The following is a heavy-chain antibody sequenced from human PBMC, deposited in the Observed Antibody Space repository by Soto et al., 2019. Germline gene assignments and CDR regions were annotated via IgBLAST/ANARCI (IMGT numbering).Heavy chain of an antibody. Sequence: GGSLRLSCAASGFTFSSYSMNWVRQAPGKGLEWVSYISSSSSTIYYAAPVKGRFTISRDDSENTLYLQMNSLKTEDTAVYYCSHGYYQYFESWGQGTLVTVSS. CDR3: SHGYYQYFES. V-gene: IGHV3-48*04. CDR1: GFTFSSYS. CDR2: ISSSSSTI. D-gene: IGHD5-18*01. J-gene: IGHJ4*02.